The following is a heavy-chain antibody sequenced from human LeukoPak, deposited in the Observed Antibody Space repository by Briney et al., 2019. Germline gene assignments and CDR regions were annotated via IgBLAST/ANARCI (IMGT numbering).Heavy chain of an antibody. J-gene: IGHJ5*02. D-gene: IGHD3-3*01. CDR3: ARGGADLRFLGWLLRYNWFDP. CDR1: GYTFTSYA. CDR2: INTNTGNP. V-gene: IGHV7-4-1*02. Sequence: ASVKVSCKASGYTFTSYAMNWVRQAPGQGLEWMGWINTNTGNPTYAQGFTGRFVFSLATSVSTAYLQISSLKAEDTAVYYCARGGADLRFLGWLLRYNWFDPWGQGTLVTVSS.